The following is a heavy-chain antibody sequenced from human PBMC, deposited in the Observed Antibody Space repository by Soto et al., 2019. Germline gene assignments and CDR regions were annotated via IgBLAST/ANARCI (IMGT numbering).Heavy chain of an antibody. Sequence: EVQLLESGVGLVQGGASLRLSCSASGCTCSNYPIIWVRQVPGKGLEWVSIISASGGSTYYADSVRGRFTISRDNSKNTLYLQMNILRAEDTAVYYCAKNNLFGSGTKDYWGQGTLVTVSS. D-gene: IGHD3-10*01. CDR2: ISASGGST. J-gene: IGHJ4*02. CDR3: AKNNLFGSGTKDY. CDR1: GCTCSNYP. V-gene: IGHV3-23*01.